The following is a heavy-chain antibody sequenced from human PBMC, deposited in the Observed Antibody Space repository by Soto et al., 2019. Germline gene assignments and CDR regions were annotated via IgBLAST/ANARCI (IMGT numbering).Heavy chain of an antibody. J-gene: IGHJ5*02. CDR1: GYTFTSDG. CDR3: ARLQWRNKAGWFDP. CDR2: ISAYNGNT. V-gene: IGHV1-18*04. D-gene: IGHD6-19*01. Sequence: ASVKVSCKASGYTFTSDGISWVRHAPGQGLEWMGWISAYNGNTNYAQKLQGRVTMTTDTSTSTDYMELRSLRSDAPAVYSCARLQWRNKAGWFDPWGREPWSPSPQ.